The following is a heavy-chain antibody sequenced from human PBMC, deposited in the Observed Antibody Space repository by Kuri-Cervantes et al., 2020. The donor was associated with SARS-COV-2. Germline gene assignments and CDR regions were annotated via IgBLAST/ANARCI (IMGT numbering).Heavy chain of an antibody. D-gene: IGHD3-22*01. CDR3: TSHHYDSNVSPVFDV. CDR1: GYTFTGYY. Sequence: ASVKVSCKASGYTFTGYYIHWVRQAPGHGLEWMGWINPSGGGTHYSQKFQDRVTMTRDTSIATAYMELNRLRSDDAAMYYCTSHHYDSNVSPVFDVWGQGTMVTVSS. V-gene: IGHV1-2*02. CDR2: INPSGGGT. J-gene: IGHJ3*01.